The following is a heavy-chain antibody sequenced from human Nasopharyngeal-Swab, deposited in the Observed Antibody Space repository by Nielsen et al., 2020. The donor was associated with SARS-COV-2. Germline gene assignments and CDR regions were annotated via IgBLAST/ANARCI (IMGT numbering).Heavy chain of an antibody. V-gene: IGHV1-18*01. CDR1: GYTFTSYG. J-gene: IGHJ6*03. D-gene: IGHD2-8*01. CDR2: ISAYNGNT. CDR3: ARDSIVLMVYAPNYHYYYMDV. Sequence: ASVKVSCKASGYTFTSYGISWVRQAPGQGLEWMGWISAYNGNTNYAQKLQGRVTMTTDTSTSTAYMELRSLRSDDTAVYYCARDSIVLMVYAPNYHYYYMDVWGKGTTVTVSS.